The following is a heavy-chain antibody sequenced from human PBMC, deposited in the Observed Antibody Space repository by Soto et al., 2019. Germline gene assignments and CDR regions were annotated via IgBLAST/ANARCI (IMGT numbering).Heavy chain of an antibody. V-gene: IGHV1-46*01. CDR2: INPSGGST. D-gene: IGHD3-3*01. J-gene: IGHJ4*02. Sequence: ASVKVSCKASGYTFTSYYMHWVRQALGQGLEWMGIINPSGGSTSYAQKFQGRVTMTRDTSTSTVYMELSSLRSEDTAVYYCASGLSGYPYASAFDYWGQGTLVTVSS. CDR3: ASGLSGYPYASAFDY. CDR1: GYTFTSYY.